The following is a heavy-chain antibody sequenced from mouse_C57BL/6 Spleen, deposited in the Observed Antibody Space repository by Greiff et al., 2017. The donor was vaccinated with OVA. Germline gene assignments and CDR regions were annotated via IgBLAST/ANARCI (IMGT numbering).Heavy chain of an antibody. V-gene: IGHV5-4*03. D-gene: IGHD1-1*01. Sequence: EVTPAESGGGLVKPGGFLKPFCAASGFPFSSYAMSWVRQTPEKRLEWVATICDGGSYTYHPANVQGRFTISRDNAKNNPYLQMSHLKSEDTAMYYCASGRATVVAPYAMDDWGQGTSVTVSS. CDR3: ASGRATVVAPYAMDD. CDR1: GFPFSSYA. J-gene: IGHJ4*01. CDR2: ICDGGSYT.